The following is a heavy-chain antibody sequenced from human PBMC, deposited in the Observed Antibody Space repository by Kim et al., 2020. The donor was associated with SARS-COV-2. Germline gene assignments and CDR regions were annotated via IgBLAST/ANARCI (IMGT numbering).Heavy chain of an antibody. CDR3: TTYYDFWSGQDY. Sequence: GGSLRLSCAASGFTFSNAWMSWVRQAPGKGLEWVGRIKSKTDGGTTDYAAPVKGRFTISRDDSKNTLYLQMNSLKTEDTAVYYCTTYYDFWSGQDYWGQGTLVTVSS. CDR1: GFTFSNAW. J-gene: IGHJ4*02. V-gene: IGHV3-15*01. D-gene: IGHD3-3*01. CDR2: IKSKTDGGTT.